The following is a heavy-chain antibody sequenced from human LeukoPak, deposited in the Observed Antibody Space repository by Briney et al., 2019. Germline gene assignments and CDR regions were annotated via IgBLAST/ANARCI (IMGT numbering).Heavy chain of an antibody. V-gene: IGHV3-21*01. CDR1: GFTFSSYS. CDR2: ITSSSSYI. CDR3: ARRIVVVTKDAFDI. D-gene: IGHD3-22*01. J-gene: IGHJ3*02. Sequence: PGGSLRLSCAASGFTFSSYSMNWVRQAPGKGLEWVSSITSSSSYIYYADSVKGRFTISRDNAKNSLYLQMNSLRAEDTAVYYCARRIVVVTKDAFDIWGQGTMVTVSS.